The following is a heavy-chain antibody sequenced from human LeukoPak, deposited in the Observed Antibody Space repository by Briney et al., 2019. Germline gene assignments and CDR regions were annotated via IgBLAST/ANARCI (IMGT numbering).Heavy chain of an antibody. J-gene: IGHJ4*02. D-gene: IGHD5-24*01. CDR1: GFTFSSHW. V-gene: IGHV3-7*01. CDR2: VNPDGSVK. Sequence: GGPLRLSCAASGFTFSSHWMDWVRQAPGKGLEWVANVNPDGSVKHYVDSVKGRFTISRDNTKNSLYLEMNSLRAEDTAVYYCAKNFGWQQFDYWGQGTLVTVSS. CDR3: AKNFGWQQFDY.